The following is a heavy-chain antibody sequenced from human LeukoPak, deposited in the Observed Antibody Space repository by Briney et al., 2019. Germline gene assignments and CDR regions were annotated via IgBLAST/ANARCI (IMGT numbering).Heavy chain of an antibody. CDR1: GGSISSYY. J-gene: IGHJ4*02. D-gene: IGHD6-13*01. CDR2: IYYSGST. V-gene: IGHV4-30-4*01. Sequence: PSETLSLTCTVSGGSISSYYWSWIRQPPGKGLEWIGYIYYSGSTYYNPSLKSRVTISVDTSENQFSLKLSSVTAADTAVYYCASTVAGMRHWGQGTLVTVSS. CDR3: ASTVAGMRH.